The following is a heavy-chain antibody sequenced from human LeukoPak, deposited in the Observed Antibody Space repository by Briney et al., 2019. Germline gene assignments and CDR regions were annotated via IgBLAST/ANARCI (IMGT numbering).Heavy chain of an antibody. CDR1: GGSISSYY. V-gene: IGHV4-59*01. CDR2: IYYSGST. D-gene: IGHD3-10*01. Sequence: PSETLSLTRTVSGGSISSYYWSWIRQPPGKGLEWIGYIYYSGSTKYSPSLKSRVTISVDTSKNQFSLKLTSVTAADTAVYYCATGSGSLNWFDPWGQGTLVTVSS. J-gene: IGHJ5*02. CDR3: ATGSGSLNWFDP.